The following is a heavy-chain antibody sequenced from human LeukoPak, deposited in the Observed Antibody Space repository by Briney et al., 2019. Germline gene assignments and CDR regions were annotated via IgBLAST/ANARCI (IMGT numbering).Heavy chain of an antibody. CDR1: GFTFSSYW. V-gene: IGHV3-74*01. CDR3: TPSGSYSYYFDY. Sequence: PGGSLRLSCAASGFTFSSYWMHWVRQAPGKGLVWVSRINSDGSSTSYADSVKGRFTISRDNAKNTLYLQMNSLRAEDTAVYYCTPSGSYSYYFDYWGQGTLVTVSS. J-gene: IGHJ4*02. D-gene: IGHD1-26*01. CDR2: INSDGSST.